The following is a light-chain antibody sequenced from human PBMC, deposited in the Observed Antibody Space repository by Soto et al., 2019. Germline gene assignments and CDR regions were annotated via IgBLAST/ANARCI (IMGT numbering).Light chain of an antibody. CDR3: QQRNNWPLLWT. J-gene: IGKJ4*01. V-gene: IGKV3-11*01. CDR2: DTS. Sequence: EIVLTPSPATLSLSPGERATLSCRASQSVGSSLAWYQQKPGQAPRLLIYDTSNRATGIPARFSGSGSGTDFTLAISSLEPEDFAVYYCQQRNNWPLLWTFGGGTKVDIK. CDR1: QSVGSS.